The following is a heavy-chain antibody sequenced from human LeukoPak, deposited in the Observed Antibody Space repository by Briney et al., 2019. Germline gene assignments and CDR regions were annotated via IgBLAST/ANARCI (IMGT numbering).Heavy chain of an antibody. Sequence: ASVKVSCKASGGTFSSYAISWVRQAPGQGLEWMGGIIPIFGTANYAQKFQGRVTITADESTSTAYMELSSLRSEDTAVYYCARGRWSYSSSANFDYWGQGTLVTVSS. V-gene: IGHV1-69*13. CDR2: IIPIFGTA. CDR3: ARGRWSYSSSANFDY. CDR1: GGTFSSYA. D-gene: IGHD6-6*01. J-gene: IGHJ4*02.